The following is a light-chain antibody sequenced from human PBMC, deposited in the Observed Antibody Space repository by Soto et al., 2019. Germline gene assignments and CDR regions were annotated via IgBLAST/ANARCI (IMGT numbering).Light chain of an antibody. V-gene: IGLV1-40*01. CDR1: SSNIGAPFD. Sequence: QSVLTQPPSVSGAPGQRVTISCSGSSSNIGAPFDVHWYQQVPGSAPKIVIYGNDNRPSGVPGRFSGSKSGTSASLAITGLLAEDEADYFCQSYDNSLSAWVFGGGTQLTVL. CDR2: GND. CDR3: QSYDNSLSAWV. J-gene: IGLJ3*02.